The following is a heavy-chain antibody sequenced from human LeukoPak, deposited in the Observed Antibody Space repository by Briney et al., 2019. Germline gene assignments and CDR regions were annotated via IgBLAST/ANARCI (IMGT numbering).Heavy chain of an antibody. CDR3: AKDRGRYYDSSGYYWGYYFDS. D-gene: IGHD3-22*01. CDR2: IGGSGGST. V-gene: IGHV3-23*01. CDR1: GFTFSTYA. Sequence: GGSLRLSCAASGFTFSTYAVNWVRQAPGKGLEWVSTIGGSGGSTYYADSVKGRFTISRDNSKNTLYLQMSSLRAEDTAVYYCAKDRGRYYDSSGYYWGYYFDSWGQGILVTVSS. J-gene: IGHJ4*02.